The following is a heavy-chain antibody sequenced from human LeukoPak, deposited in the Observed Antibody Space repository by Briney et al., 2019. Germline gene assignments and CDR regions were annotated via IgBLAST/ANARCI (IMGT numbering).Heavy chain of an antibody. J-gene: IGHJ4*02. D-gene: IGHD6-25*01. V-gene: IGHV3-23*01. Sequence: GRSLRLSWAASGFTFTSAAMGWVRQAAGEGRGWVGTIDDSGGRTFYADSAKGRFTISRDNSKNTLYLQMNSLRAEDTAVYYCAKGGAAARLTDYWGQGTLATVSS. CDR3: AKGGAAARLTDY. CDR1: GFTFTSAA. CDR2: IDDSGGRT.